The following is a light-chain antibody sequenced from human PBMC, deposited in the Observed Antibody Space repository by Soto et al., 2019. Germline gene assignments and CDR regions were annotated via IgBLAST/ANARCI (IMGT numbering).Light chain of an antibody. CDR2: GVS. V-gene: IGLV2-14*01. Sequence: QSALTQPSSVSGSPGQSITISCTGTTSDVSIYNYVSWYQQHPGKAPKLMIYGVSNRPSGVSNRFSGAKSGHTASLTISGLQVEDEADYYCCSYTSSNNYVFGPGTKVTVL. CDR3: CSYTSSNNYV. CDR1: TSDVSIYNY. J-gene: IGLJ1*01.